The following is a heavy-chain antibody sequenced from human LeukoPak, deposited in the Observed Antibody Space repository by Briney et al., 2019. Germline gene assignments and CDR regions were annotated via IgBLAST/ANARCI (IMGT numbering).Heavy chain of an antibody. CDR1: GFTFSSYA. CDR3: ARDRGFSILDS. V-gene: IGHV3-23*01. CDR2: ISGSGGST. J-gene: IGHJ4*02. D-gene: IGHD3-10*01. Sequence: GGSLRLSCAASGFTFSSYAMSWVRQAPGKGLEGVSVISGSGGSTYYADSVKGRFTISRDNSKNTLYLQMNSLRAEDTAVYYCARDRGFSILDSWGQGILVTVSS.